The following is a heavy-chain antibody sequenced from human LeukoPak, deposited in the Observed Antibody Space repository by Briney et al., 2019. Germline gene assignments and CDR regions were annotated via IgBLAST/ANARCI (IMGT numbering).Heavy chain of an antibody. CDR3: ARGPYYDFWSGYSEPGYYYYYMDV. J-gene: IGHJ6*03. V-gene: IGHV1-46*01. D-gene: IGHD3-3*01. Sequence: ASVKVSCKASGYTFTSYYMHWVRQAPGQGLEWMGIINPSGGSTSYAQKFQGRVTMTRDTSTSTVYMELSSLRSEDMAVYYCARGPYYDFWSGYSEPGYYYYYMDVWGKGTTVTVSS. CDR1: GYTFTSYY. CDR2: INPSGGST.